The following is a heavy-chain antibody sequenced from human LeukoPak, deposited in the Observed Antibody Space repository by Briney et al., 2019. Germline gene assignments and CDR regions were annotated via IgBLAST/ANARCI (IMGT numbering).Heavy chain of an antibody. J-gene: IGHJ4*02. CDR2: INPNSGGT. D-gene: IGHD3-22*01. Sequence: ASVKVSCKASGYTFTGYYMHWVRQAPGQGLEWMGWINPNSGGTNYAQKFQGRVTMTRDTSISTAYMELSRLRSDDTAVCYCARVGSDYYDSSGKFDYWGQGTLVTVSS. CDR3: ARVGSDYYDSSGKFDY. CDR1: GYTFTGYY. V-gene: IGHV1-2*02.